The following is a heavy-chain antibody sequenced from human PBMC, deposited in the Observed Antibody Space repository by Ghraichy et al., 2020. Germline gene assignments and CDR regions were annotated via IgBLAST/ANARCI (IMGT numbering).Heavy chain of an antibody. CDR1: GGSISSGGHC. CDR3: ARGPGPYFDN. J-gene: IGHJ4*02. Sequence: SQTLSLTCTVSGGSISSGGHCWSWIRQHPGKGLEWIGSIFNNGRTYYNPPLMSRVTISLDTSRNQFSLKLSSVTAEDTAAYYCARGPGPYFDNWGQGPLVTVSS. V-gene: IGHV4-31*03. CDR2: IFNNGRT.